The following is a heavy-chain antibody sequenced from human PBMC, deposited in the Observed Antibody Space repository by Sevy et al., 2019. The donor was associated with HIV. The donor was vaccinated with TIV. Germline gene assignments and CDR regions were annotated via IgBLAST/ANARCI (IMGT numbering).Heavy chain of an antibody. CDR3: AKSTVTTFRDYYYYYGMDV. D-gene: IGHD4-17*01. CDR2: ISAYNGNT. Sequence: ASVKVSCKASGYTFTSYGISWARQAPGQGLEWMGWISAYNGNTNYAQKLQGRVTMTTDTSTSTAYMELRSLRSDDTAVYYCAKSTVTTFRDYYYYYGMDVWGQGTTVTVSS. CDR1: GYTFTSYG. J-gene: IGHJ6*02. V-gene: IGHV1-18*01.